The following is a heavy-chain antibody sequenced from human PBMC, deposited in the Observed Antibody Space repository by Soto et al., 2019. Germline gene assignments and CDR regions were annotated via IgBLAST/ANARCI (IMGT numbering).Heavy chain of an antibody. CDR3: ARAHTIFGVVITLDY. J-gene: IGHJ4*02. CDR1: GYTFTSYY. CDR2: INPSGGST. Sequence: ASVKVSGKASGYTFTSYYMHWVRQAPGQGLEWMGIINPSGGSTSYAQKFQGRVTMTRDTSTSTVYMELSSLRSEDTAVYYCARAHTIFGVVITLDYWGQGTLVTVSS. D-gene: IGHD3-3*01. V-gene: IGHV1-46*01.